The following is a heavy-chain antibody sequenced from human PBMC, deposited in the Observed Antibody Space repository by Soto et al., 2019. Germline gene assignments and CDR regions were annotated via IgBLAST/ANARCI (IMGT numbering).Heavy chain of an antibody. D-gene: IGHD6-19*01. J-gene: IGHJ1*01. Sequence: GGSLRLSCAASGFTVSSNYMSWVRHAPGKGLEWVSVIYSGGSTYYADSVKGRFTISRDNSKNTLYLQMNSLRAEDTAVYYCAVTISGWCSIRGLSRAEYLQHWGQG. CDR2: IYSGGST. V-gene: IGHV3-66*01. CDR3: AVTISGWCSIRGLSRAEYLQH. CDR1: GFTVSSNY.